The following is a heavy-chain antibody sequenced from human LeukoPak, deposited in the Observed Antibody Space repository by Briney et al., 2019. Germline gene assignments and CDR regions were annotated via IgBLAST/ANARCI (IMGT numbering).Heavy chain of an antibody. D-gene: IGHD2-15*01. CDR3: ARVPYCSGGSCSYYGMDV. J-gene: IGHJ6*02. V-gene: IGHV1-69*13. CDR2: IIPIFGTA. CDR1: GGTFSSYA. Sequence: GASVKVSCKASGGTFSSYAISWVRQAPGQGLEWMGGIIPIFGTANYAQKFQGRVTITADESTSTAYMELSSLRSEDTAVYYCARVPYCSGGSCSYYGMDVWGQGTTVTVSS.